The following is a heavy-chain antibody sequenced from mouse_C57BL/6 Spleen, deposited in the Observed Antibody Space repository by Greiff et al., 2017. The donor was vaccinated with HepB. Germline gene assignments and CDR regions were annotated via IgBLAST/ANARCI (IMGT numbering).Heavy chain of an antibody. V-gene: IGHV5-9*01. CDR2: ISGGGGNT. CDR3: ARIPSYSYGSSYEDWYFDV. D-gene: IGHD1-1*01. J-gene: IGHJ1*03. Sequence: DVMLVESGGGLVKPGGSLKLSCAASGFTFSSYTMSWVRQTPEKRLEWVATISGGGGNTYYPDSVKGRFTISRDNAKNTLYLQMSSLRSEDTALYYCARIPSYSYGSSYEDWYFDVWGTGTTVTVSS. CDR1: GFTFSSYT.